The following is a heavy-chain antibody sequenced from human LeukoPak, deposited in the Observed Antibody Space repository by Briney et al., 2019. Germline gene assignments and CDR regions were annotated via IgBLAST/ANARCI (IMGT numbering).Heavy chain of an antibody. CDR3: ATRTYYYDSSGQYFDI. CDR2: IYYSGST. J-gene: IGHJ3*02. V-gene: IGHV4-59*01. D-gene: IGHD3-22*01. CDR1: GGSISSYY. Sequence: SETLSLTCTVSGGSISSYYWSWIRQPPGKGLEWIGYIYYSGSTNYNPSLKSRVTISVDTSKNQFSLKLSSVTAADTAVYYCATRTYYYDSSGQYFDIWCQGTMVTVSS.